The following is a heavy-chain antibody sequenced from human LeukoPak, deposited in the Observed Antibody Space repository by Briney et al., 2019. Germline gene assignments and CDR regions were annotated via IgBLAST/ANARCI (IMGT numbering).Heavy chain of an antibody. V-gene: IGHV3-7*01. Sequence: PGGSLRLSCAASGFTSSSYWMSWVRQAPGKGLEWVANIKQDGSEKYYVDSVKGRFTISRDNAKNSLYLQMNSLRAEDTAVYYCARDGTSSGYYNWFDPWGQGTLVTVSS. CDR1: GFTSSSYW. CDR2: IKQDGSEK. J-gene: IGHJ5*02. CDR3: ARDGTSSGYYNWFDP. D-gene: IGHD3-22*01.